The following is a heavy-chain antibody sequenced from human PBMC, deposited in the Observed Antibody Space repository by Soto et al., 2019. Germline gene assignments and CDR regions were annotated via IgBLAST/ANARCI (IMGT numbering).Heavy chain of an antibody. Sequence: EVQLVETGGGLVQPGGSLTLSCAASGFTFSNYWMHWVRQAPGKRLVWVSRINIDGSYTRYADSVTGRFTISRDNAKNMLYLQMNSLRAEDTAVYYCAGSNNRDDYWGQGTLVTVSS. CDR3: AGSNNRDDY. J-gene: IGHJ4*02. V-gene: IGHV3-74*01. CDR1: GFTFSNYW. CDR2: INIDGSYT. D-gene: IGHD1-20*01.